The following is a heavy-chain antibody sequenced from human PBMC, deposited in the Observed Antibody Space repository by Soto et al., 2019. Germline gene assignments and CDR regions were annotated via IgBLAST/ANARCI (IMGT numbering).Heavy chain of an antibody. Sequence: PGGSLRLSCTASGFTFSFYTMNWVRQAPGKGLEWVSSIGSTSSDIYDADSVKGRFTVSRDNAKNSLYLQMSSLRPEDTAVYYCAKEVAVAGDLDYWGHGTLVTVSS. V-gene: IGHV3-21*01. CDR2: IGSTSSDI. CDR3: AKEVAVAGDLDY. CDR1: GFTFSFYT. D-gene: IGHD6-19*01. J-gene: IGHJ4*01.